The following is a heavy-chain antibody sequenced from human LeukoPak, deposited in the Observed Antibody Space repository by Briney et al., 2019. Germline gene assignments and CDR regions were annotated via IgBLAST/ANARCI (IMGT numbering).Heavy chain of an antibody. Sequence: GASVKVSCKASGFTFTSSAVQWVRQARGQRLEWIGWIVVGSGNTNYAQKFQERVTITRDMSTSTAYMELSSLRSEDTAVYYCAATPGVVVPAAMWFYYYGMDVWGKGTTATVSS. J-gene: IGHJ6*04. D-gene: IGHD2-2*01. CDR2: IVVGSGNT. CDR3: AATPGVVVPAAMWFYYYGMDV. CDR1: GFTFTSSA. V-gene: IGHV1-58*01.